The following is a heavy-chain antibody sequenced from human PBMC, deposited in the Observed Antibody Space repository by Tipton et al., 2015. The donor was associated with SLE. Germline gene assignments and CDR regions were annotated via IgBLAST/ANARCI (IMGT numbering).Heavy chain of an antibody. CDR3: ARQSVQGAYLDF. V-gene: IGHV5-51*01. Sequence: VQLVQSGAEVKKPGESLKISCEGSGYRFIAYWIAWVRQMPGKGLEWMGMFYPPDSDARYSPSFQGQVTMSVDKSTNTAYLQWTSLKASDTAMYYCARQSVQGAYLDFWGQGTLLTVSS. CDR1: GYRFIAYW. CDR2: FYPPDSDA. D-gene: IGHD1-1*01. J-gene: IGHJ4*02.